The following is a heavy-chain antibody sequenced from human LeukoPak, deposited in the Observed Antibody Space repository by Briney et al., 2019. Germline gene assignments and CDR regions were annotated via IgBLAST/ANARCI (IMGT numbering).Heavy chain of an antibody. CDR2: ISAYNGNT. Sequence: ASVKVSCKASGYTFTSYGISWVRQAPGQGREWMGWISAYNGNTNYAQKLQGRVTMTTDTSTSTAYMELRSLRSDDTAVYYCARRYCSSTSCHVDYWGQGTLVTVSS. J-gene: IGHJ4*02. V-gene: IGHV1-18*04. D-gene: IGHD2-2*01. CDR3: ARRYCSSTSCHVDY. CDR1: GYTFTSYG.